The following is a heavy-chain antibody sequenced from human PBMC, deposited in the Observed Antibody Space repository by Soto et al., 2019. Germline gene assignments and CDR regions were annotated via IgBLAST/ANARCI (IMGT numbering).Heavy chain of an antibody. D-gene: IGHD2-21*02. J-gene: IGHJ4*02. CDR1: GFTFTSAA. CDR2: IVVGSGNT. V-gene: IGHV1-58*01. Sequence: GASVKVSCKASGFTFTSAAVQWVRQARGQLLEWIVLIVVGSGNTKYAQRFQERVTITREMATSTAYMQLSSLRSEDTAVYYFAASYFGGHCYPVRFGYGGQGTLVNVSS. CDR3: AASYFGGHCYPVRFGY.